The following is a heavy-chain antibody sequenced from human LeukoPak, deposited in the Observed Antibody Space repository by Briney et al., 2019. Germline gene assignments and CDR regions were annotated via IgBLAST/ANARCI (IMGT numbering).Heavy chain of an antibody. V-gene: IGHV4-39*01. Sequence: SETLSLTCTVSGGSISTTGYYWGWIRQPPGKGLEWIGSIYHSGSAYFIPSLKSRVTISVDTSKNQFSLKLSSVTAADTAVYYCARSGSRYGADAFDIWGRGTMVTVSS. CDR2: IYHSGSA. CDR3: ARSGSRYGADAFDI. CDR1: GGSISTTGYY. D-gene: IGHD5-18*01. J-gene: IGHJ3*02.